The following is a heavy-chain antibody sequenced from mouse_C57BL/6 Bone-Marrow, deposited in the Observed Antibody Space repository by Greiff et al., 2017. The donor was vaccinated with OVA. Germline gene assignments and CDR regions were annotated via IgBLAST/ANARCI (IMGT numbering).Heavy chain of an antibody. Sequence: VQLQQPGAELVKPGASVKMSCKASGYTFTSYWITWVKQRPGQGLAWIGDIYPGSGSTNYNEKFKSKATLTLDTSSSKAYMQLSSLTSEDSAVYYCARSRLRHFGNWGQDTTLTVSS. CDR1: GYTFTSYW. J-gene: IGHJ2*01. CDR2: IYPGSGST. CDR3: ARSRLRHFGN. V-gene: IGHV1-55*01.